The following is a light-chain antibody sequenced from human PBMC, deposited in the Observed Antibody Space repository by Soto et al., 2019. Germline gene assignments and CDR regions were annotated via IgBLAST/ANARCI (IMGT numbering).Light chain of an antibody. V-gene: IGKV3-20*01. CDR3: QQYGSSPWT. CDR1: QSVSSTY. CDR2: GAS. Sequence: ETVLTQTPGTLSLSPGERVTLSCSASQSVSSTYLAWYQQKPGQAPRLLIYGASSRAAGIADRFSGSGSGTDFTLTINRLAPDDFAVYYCQQYGSSPWTFGQGTKVEIK. J-gene: IGKJ1*01.